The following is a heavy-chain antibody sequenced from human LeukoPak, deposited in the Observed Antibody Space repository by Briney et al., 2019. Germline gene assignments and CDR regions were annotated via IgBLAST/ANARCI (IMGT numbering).Heavy chain of an antibody. V-gene: IGHV3-30-3*01. CDR3: ARSLTGPPDY. D-gene: IGHD1-1*01. Sequence: GRSLRLSCAASGFTFSSYAMHWVRQAPGKGLEWVAVISYDGSNKYCADSVKGRFTISRDNSKNTLYLQMNSLRAEDTAVYYCARSLTGPPDYWGQGTLVTVSS. J-gene: IGHJ4*02. CDR1: GFTFSSYA. CDR2: ISYDGSNK.